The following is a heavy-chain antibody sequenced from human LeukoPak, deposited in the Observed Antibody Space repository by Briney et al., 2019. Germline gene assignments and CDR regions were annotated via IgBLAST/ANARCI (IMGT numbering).Heavy chain of an antibody. CDR1: GYTFTSYY. D-gene: IGHD2-15*01. V-gene: IGHV1-69*13. J-gene: IGHJ6*03. CDR2: IIPIFGTA. Sequence: GASVKVSCKASGYTFTSYYMHWVRQAPGQGLEWMGGIIPIFGTANYAQKFQGRVTITADESTSTAYMELSSLRSEDTAVYYCAGGGKGINYYYYYMDVWGKGTTVTISS. CDR3: AGGGKGINYYYYYMDV.